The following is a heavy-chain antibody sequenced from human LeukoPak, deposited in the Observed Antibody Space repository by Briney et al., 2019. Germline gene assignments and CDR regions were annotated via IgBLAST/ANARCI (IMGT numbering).Heavy chain of an antibody. CDR1: GFTFSSYS. Sequence: TGGSLRLSCAASGFTFSSYSMNWVRQAPGKGLEWVANIKQDGSEKDYVDSVKGRFTISRDNAKNSPYLQMNSLRAEDTAVYYCASWDQLPLAEYFQYWGQGTLVIVSS. D-gene: IGHD2-2*01. V-gene: IGHV3-7*01. CDR2: IKQDGSEK. CDR3: ASWDQLPLAEYFQY. J-gene: IGHJ1*01.